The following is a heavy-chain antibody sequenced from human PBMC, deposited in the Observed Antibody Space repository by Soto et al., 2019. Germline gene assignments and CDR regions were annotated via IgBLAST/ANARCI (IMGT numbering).Heavy chain of an antibody. CDR3: ARDLTYVGPFDI. D-gene: IGHD7-27*01. CDR2: ISAYNGNT. J-gene: IGHJ3*02. V-gene: IGHV1-18*01. CDR1: GYTFTSYG. Sequence: ASVKVSCKASGYTFTSYGISWVRQAPGQGLEWMGWISAYNGNTNYAQKIQGRVTMTTDTATSTAYMELRSLRSDDTAVYYCARDLTYVGPFDIWGQRTMVTVSS.